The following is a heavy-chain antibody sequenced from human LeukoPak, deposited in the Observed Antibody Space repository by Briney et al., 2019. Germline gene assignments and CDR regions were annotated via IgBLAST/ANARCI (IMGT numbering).Heavy chain of an antibody. CDR3: ARDDVTMAPDY. CDR1: GFTFTAYG. J-gene: IGHJ4*02. D-gene: IGHD3-3*01. V-gene: IGHV3-21*01. Sequence: GGSLRLSCAASGFTFTAYGMNWVRQAPGKGLEWLSYIGPGPSHTYYADSVRGRFVISRDDAKNSLYLQMSSLRAEDTAVHYCARDDVTMAPDYWGQGTLVTVSS. CDR2: IGPGPSHT.